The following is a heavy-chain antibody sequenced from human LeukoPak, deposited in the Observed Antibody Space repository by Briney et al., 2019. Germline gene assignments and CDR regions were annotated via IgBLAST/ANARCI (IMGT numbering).Heavy chain of an antibody. Sequence: ASVKVSCKASGYTFTGYYMHWVRQAPGQGLWGMGWINPNSGGTNYAQKFQGRVTMTRDTSISTAYMELSRLRSDDTAVYYCARVHGDDAFDIWGQGTMVTVSS. CDR3: ARVHGDDAFDI. V-gene: IGHV1-2*02. D-gene: IGHD3-10*01. CDR2: INPNSGGT. CDR1: GYTFTGYY. J-gene: IGHJ3*02.